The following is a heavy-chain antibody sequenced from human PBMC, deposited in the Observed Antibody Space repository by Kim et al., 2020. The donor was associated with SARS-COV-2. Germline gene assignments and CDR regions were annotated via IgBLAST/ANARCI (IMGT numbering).Heavy chain of an antibody. D-gene: IGHD2-15*01. CDR3: ARGDIVVVVAALDY. V-gene: IGHV1-3*01. J-gene: IGHJ4*02. Sequence: SRKFQGRVTITRDTSASTAYMGLSSLRSEDTAVYYCARGDIVVVVAALDYWGQGTLVTVSS.